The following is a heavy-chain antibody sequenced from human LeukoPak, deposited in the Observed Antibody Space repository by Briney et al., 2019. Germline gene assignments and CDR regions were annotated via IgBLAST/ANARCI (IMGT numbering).Heavy chain of an antibody. CDR3: ARDLNYDSSGPLDY. CDR2: IWYDGSNK. Sequence: PGGSLRLSCAASGFTFSSYGMHWVRQAPGKGLEWVTLIWYDGSNKYYADSVKGRFTISRDNSKNTLYLQMNSLRAEDTAVYYCARDLNYDSSGPLDYWGQGTLVTVSS. V-gene: IGHV3-30*02. D-gene: IGHD3-22*01. CDR1: GFTFSSYG. J-gene: IGHJ4*02.